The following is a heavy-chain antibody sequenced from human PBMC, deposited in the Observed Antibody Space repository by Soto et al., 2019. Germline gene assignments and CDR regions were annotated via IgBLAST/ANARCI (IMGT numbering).Heavy chain of an antibody. CDR1: GFTFSSYA. D-gene: IGHD3-9*01. V-gene: IGHV3-64*01. CDR2: ISSNGGST. CDR3: ARSEAYYDILTGYEAQPDV. Sequence: EVQLVESGGGLVQPGGSLRLSCAASGFTFSSYAMHWVRQAPGKGLEYVSAISSNGGSTYYANSVKGRFTISRDNSKNTLYLQMGSLRAEDMAVYYCARSEAYYDILTGYEAQPDVWGQGTTVTVSS. J-gene: IGHJ6*02.